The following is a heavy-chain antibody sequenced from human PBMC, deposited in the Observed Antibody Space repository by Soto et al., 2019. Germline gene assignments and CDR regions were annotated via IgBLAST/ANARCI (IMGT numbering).Heavy chain of an antibody. CDR2: IYTGGST. CDR3: TTYTGYGMDV. V-gene: IGHV3-53*02. CDR1: GFIVSSKY. D-gene: IGHD3-16*01. Sequence: EVQMVETGGGLSQPGGSLRLSCAVSGFIVSSKYMTWVRQAPGKGLEGVSVIYTGGSTHYAASARGRFTISRDSSKNTLYLQMNSLSAEDAAVYYCTTYTGYGMDVWGQGTTVTVSS. J-gene: IGHJ6*02.